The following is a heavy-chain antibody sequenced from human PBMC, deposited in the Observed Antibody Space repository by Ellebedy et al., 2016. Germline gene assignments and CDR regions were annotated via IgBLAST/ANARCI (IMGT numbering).Heavy chain of an antibody. D-gene: IGHD3-16*01. Sequence: SLKISXATSGFTFDAYAMHWVRQAPGKGLEWVARINWNSKTIDYGDSVKGRFTISRDNAKNSVYLQMNTLRAEDTALYYCARAMGGDDGFDLWGQGTMVTVSS. CDR2: INWNSKTI. J-gene: IGHJ3*01. V-gene: IGHV3-9*01. CDR3: ARAMGGDDGFDL. CDR1: GFTFDAYA.